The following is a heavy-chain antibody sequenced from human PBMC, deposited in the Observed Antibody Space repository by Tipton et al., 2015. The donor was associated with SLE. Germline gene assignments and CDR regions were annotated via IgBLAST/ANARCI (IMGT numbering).Heavy chain of an antibody. CDR2: IYYSGST. D-gene: IGHD6-25*01. CDR3: ARVGNSGGRRHFDL. CDR1: GGSISSSSYY. V-gene: IGHV4-39*07. J-gene: IGHJ2*01. Sequence: TLSLTCTVSGGSISSSSYYWGWIRQPPGKGLEWIGSIYYSGSTYYNPSLKSRVTISVDTSKNQFSLKLSSVTAADTAVYYCARVGNSGGRRHFDLWGRGTLVTVSS.